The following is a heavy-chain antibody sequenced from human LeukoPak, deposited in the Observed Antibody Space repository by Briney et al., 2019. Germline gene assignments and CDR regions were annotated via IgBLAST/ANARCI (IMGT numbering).Heavy chain of an antibody. J-gene: IGHJ4*02. Sequence: GGSLRLSCAASGFTFSSYWMSWVRQAPGKGLEWVANIKQDGSEKYYVDSVKGRFTIPRDNAKNSLYLQMNSLRAEDTAVYYCARAEFGELYRFDYWGQGTLVTVSS. CDR2: IKQDGSEK. D-gene: IGHD3-10*01. CDR1: GFTFSSYW. CDR3: ARAEFGELYRFDY. V-gene: IGHV3-7*01.